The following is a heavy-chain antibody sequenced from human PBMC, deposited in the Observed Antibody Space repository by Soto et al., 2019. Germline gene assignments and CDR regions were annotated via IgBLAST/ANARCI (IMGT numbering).Heavy chain of an antibody. D-gene: IGHD6-19*01. CDR3: ARAGPELSRGWSYFDS. J-gene: IGHJ4*02. CDR2: IYFSGST. V-gene: IGHV4-59*01. Sequence: SETLSLTSTFSGGSISRYYWTWIRRPPGKGLEWIGYIYFSGSTNYNPSLKSRVTMSVDTSKNQFSLNLTSVTAADTAVYYCARAGPELSRGWSYFDSWGQGTLVTVS. CDR1: GGSISRYY.